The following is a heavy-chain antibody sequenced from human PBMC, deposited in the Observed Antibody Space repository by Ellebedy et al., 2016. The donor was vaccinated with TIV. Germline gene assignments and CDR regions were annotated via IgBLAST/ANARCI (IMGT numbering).Heavy chain of an antibody. V-gene: IGHV3-13*01. CDR3: ARERANSGYNWNDWYFDL. D-gene: IGHD1-1*01. Sequence: GESLKISCGASGFTFSNSDMHWVRQPVGKGLEWVSAIGVGGDTYYSDSVKGRFTISRENAKNSLHLQMYNLGAGDTAVYYCARERANSGYNWNDWYFDLWGRGTLVTVSS. J-gene: IGHJ2*01. CDR2: IGVGGDT. CDR1: GFTFSNSD.